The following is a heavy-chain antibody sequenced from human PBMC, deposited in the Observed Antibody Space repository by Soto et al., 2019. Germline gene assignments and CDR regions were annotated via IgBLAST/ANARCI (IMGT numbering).Heavy chain of an antibody. J-gene: IGHJ3*02. CDR3: ARGRRGEAFDI. D-gene: IGHD3-16*01. Sequence: PGGSLRLSCAASGFTFSSYWMHWVRQAPGKGLVWVSRINSDGSSTSYADSVKGRFTVSRDNAKNTLYLQMNSLRAEDTAVYYCARGRRGEAFDIWGQGTMVTVSS. CDR1: GFTFSSYW. V-gene: IGHV3-74*01. CDR2: INSDGSST.